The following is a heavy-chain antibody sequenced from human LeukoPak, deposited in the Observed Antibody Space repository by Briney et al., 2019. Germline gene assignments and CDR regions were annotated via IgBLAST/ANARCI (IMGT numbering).Heavy chain of an antibody. J-gene: IGHJ5*02. CDR3: ARDLPSHYDSSPYNYFDP. Sequence: GGSLRLSCAASGFTFSTYAVHWVRQAPGKGLEWVSVISYDGSEKYYSDSVKGRFTISRDNSKNTLYLQMNSLRAEDTAVYYCARDLPSHYDSSPYNYFDPWGQGTLVTVSS. V-gene: IGHV3-30-3*01. CDR2: ISYDGSEK. D-gene: IGHD3-22*01. CDR1: GFTFSTYA.